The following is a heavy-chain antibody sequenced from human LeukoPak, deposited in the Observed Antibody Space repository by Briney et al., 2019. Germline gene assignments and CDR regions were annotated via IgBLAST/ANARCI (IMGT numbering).Heavy chain of an antibody. CDR2: ISSSSSTI. CDR3: ATGGGPGWFGELFRGYFFDY. CDR1: GFTFRSYE. V-gene: IGHV3-48*03. Sequence: GGSLRLSCAASGFTFRSYEMNWVRQAPGKGLEWVSYISSSSSTIYYSDSLKGRFTVSRDNAKNSLYLQMNSLRAEDTAVYYCATGGGPGWFGELFRGYFFDYWGQGTLVTVSS. D-gene: IGHD3-10*01. J-gene: IGHJ4*02.